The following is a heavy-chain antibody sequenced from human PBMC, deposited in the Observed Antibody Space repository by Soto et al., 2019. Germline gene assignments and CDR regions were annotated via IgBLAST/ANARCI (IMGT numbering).Heavy chain of an antibody. CDR1: GGSISSGDYY. Sequence: SETLSLTCTVSGGSISSGDYYWSWIRQPPGKGLEWIGYIYYSGSTYYNPSLKSRVTISVDTSKNQFSLKLSSVTAADTAVYYCARVNPLLGSGMDVWGQGTTVTVSS. V-gene: IGHV4-30-4*01. CDR3: ARVNPLLGSGMDV. D-gene: IGHD2-15*01. J-gene: IGHJ6*02. CDR2: IYYSGST.